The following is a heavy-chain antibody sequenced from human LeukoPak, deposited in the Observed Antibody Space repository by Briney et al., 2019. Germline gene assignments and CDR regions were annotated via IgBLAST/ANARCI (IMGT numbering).Heavy chain of an antibody. J-gene: IGHJ4*02. V-gene: IGHV3-23*01. CDR1: GITFSSYA. CDR3: ANDFDY. Sequence: GGFLRLSCAASGITFSSYAMTWVRQAPGKGLEWVSTISGSTNGSYYADSVKGRFTISRDYSKNTLYLQLNSLRAEDTAVYYCANDFDYWGQGTLVTVSS. CDR2: ISGSTNGS.